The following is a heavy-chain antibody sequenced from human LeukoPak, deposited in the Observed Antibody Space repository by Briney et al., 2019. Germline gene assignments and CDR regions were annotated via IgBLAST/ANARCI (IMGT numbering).Heavy chain of an antibody. CDR2: IRYDGRNK. CDR1: GFIVSSYG. D-gene: IGHD2-15*01. J-gene: IGHJ4*02. V-gene: IGHV3-30*02. CDR3: AKFVGGDY. Sequence: GGSLRLSCAASGFIVSSYGMHWVRQAPGKGLEWVAFIRYDGRNKYYADSVKGRFTISRDNSKNTLYLQMNSLRAEDTAVYYCAKFVGGDYWGQGTLVTVSS.